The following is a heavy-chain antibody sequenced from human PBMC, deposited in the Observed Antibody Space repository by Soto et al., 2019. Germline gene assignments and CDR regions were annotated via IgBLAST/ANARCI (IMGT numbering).Heavy chain of an antibody. Sequence: QPGGSLRLSCAASRFTFRNYGMSWVRHGPGKGLEWVSGISPTGEQRFYVDSVKGRFFISRDNSQNTLSLEMSNLRADDTAVYYCAKRYGSGSYRDFNSYYGMDIWGQGTSVTVSS. D-gene: IGHD3-10*01. CDR3: AKRYGSGSYRDFNSYYGMDI. CDR2: ISPTGEQR. J-gene: IGHJ6*02. V-gene: IGHV3-23*01. CDR1: RFTFRNYG.